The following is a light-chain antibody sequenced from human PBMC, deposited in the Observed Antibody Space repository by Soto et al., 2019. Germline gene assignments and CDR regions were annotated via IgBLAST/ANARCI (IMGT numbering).Light chain of an antibody. Sequence: QSALTQPPSVSGAPGQRVTISCTGSSSNIGAGYDVHWYQQLPGTAPKLLIYGNSNRPSGVPDRFSGSKSGTSASLAITGLQAEDEADYYCQSYDSSPLFGGGTQLTVL. CDR2: GNS. CDR1: SSNIGAGYD. J-gene: IGLJ2*01. V-gene: IGLV1-40*01. CDR3: QSYDSSPL.